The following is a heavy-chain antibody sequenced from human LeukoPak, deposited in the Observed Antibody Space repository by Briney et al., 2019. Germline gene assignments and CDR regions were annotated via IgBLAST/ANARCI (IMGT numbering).Heavy chain of an antibody. D-gene: IGHD6-19*01. V-gene: IGHV4-39*07. CDR3: ARTGIAVAGTGFDY. Sequence: SETLSLTCTVSGGSISSSSYYWGWIRQPPGKGLECIGSIYYSGSTYYNPSLKSRVTISVDTSRNQFSLKLSSVTAADTAVYYCARTGIAVAGTGFDYWGQGTLVTVSS. CDR2: IYYSGST. J-gene: IGHJ4*02. CDR1: GGSISSSSYY.